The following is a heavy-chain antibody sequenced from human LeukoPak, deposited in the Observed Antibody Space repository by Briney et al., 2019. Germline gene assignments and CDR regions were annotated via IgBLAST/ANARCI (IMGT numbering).Heavy chain of an antibody. J-gene: IGHJ4*02. V-gene: IGHV3-7*01. CDR2: IKQDGSEK. CDR1: GFTFSGYV. CDR3: ARRSSGSYSAVTDY. Sequence: GGSLRLSCAASGFTFSGYVMSWVRQAPGKGLEWVANIKQDGSEKYYVDSVKGRFTISRDNAKNSLYLQMNSLRAEDTAVYYCARRSSGSYSAVTDYWGQGTLVTVSS. D-gene: IGHD1-26*01.